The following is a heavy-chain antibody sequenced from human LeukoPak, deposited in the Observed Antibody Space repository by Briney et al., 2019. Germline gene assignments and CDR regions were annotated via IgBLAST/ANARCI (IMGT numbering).Heavy chain of an antibody. D-gene: IGHD6-19*01. V-gene: IGHV1-2*02. CDR1: GGTFSSYA. CDR3: ARQVAGWAPALNY. J-gene: IGHJ4*02. Sequence: GASVKVSCKASGGTFSSYAISWVRQAPGQGLEWMGWINPNSGGTNYAQKFQGRVTMTRDTSISTAYMELSRLRSDDTAVYYCARQVAGWAPALNYWGQGTLVTVSS. CDR2: INPNSGGT.